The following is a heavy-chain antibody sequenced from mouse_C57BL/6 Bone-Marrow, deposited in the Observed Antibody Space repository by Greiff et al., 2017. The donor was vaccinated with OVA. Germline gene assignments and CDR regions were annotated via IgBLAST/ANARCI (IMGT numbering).Heavy chain of an antibody. Sequence: EVHLVESGGGLVKPGGSLKLSCAASGFTFSSYTMSWVRQTPEKRLEWVAPISGGGGNTYYPDSVKGRFTISRDKAKNTLDLQMSSLRAEYTALYYCANLQRDYWGQGTTLTVSS. CDR3: ANLQRDY. V-gene: IGHV5-9*01. CDR1: GFTFSSYT. D-gene: IGHD2-1*01. J-gene: IGHJ2*01. CDR2: ISGGGGNT.